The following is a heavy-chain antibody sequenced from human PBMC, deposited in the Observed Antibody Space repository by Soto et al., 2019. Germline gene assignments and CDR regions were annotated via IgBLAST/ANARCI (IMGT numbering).Heavy chain of an antibody. CDR1: GGPFSSYS. Sequence: GASVKVSCKASGGPFSSYSISWVRQAPGQGLEWMGGIIPIFGTANYAQKFQGRVTITADESTSTAYMELSSLRSEDTAVYYCARVDCGGDCGRYYYYYYGMDVWGQGTTVTVSS. CDR2: IIPIFGTA. D-gene: IGHD2-21*02. J-gene: IGHJ6*02. CDR3: ARVDCGGDCGRYYYYYYGMDV. V-gene: IGHV1-69*13.